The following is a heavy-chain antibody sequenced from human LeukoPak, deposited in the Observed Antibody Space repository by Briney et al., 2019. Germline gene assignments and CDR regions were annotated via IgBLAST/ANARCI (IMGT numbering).Heavy chain of an antibody. Sequence: GGSLRLSCAASGFTFRSYEMNWVRQAPGRGLEWVSYITSSGSTIYYADSVKGRFTISRDNAKNSLYLQMNSLRAEDTAVYYCARANYYDISGYDYWGQGTLVTVSS. J-gene: IGHJ4*02. CDR1: GFTFRSYE. CDR3: ARANYYDISGYDY. CDR2: ITSSGSTI. D-gene: IGHD3-22*01. V-gene: IGHV3-48*03.